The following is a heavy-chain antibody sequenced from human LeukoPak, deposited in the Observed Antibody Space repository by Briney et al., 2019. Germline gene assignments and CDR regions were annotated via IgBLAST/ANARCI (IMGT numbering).Heavy chain of an antibody. CDR2: IYYSGST. D-gene: IGHD1-26*01. CDR1: GGSISSSSYY. J-gene: IGHJ3*02. V-gene: IGHV4-39*07. Sequence: PSETLSLTCTVSGGSISSSSYYWGWIRQPPGKGLEWIGSIYYSGSTYYNPSLKSRVTISVDTSKNQFSLRLSSVTAADTAVYYCARELVGATYGDAFDIWGQGTMVTVSS. CDR3: ARELVGATYGDAFDI.